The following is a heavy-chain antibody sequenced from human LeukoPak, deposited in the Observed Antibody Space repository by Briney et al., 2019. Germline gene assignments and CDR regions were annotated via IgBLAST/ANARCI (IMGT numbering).Heavy chain of an antibody. V-gene: IGHV4-39*01. Sequence: PSETLSLTCTVSGGSISSSSYYWGWIRQPPGKGLEWIGSIYYSGSTYYNPSLKSRVTISVDTSKNQFSLKLSAVTAADTAVYYCARHGYSYGSDYWVQGTLVTVSS. CDR1: GGSISSSSYY. CDR2: IYYSGST. CDR3: ARHGYSYGSDY. D-gene: IGHD5-18*01. J-gene: IGHJ4*02.